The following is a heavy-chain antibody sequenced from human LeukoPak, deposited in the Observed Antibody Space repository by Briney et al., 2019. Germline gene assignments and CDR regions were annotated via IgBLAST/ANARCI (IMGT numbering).Heavy chain of an antibody. CDR2: IYPGDSDT. Sequence: GESLKISCKGSGYSFTNHWIGWERQMPGKGLEWMGIIYPGDSDTRYSPSFQGQVTISVDKSTSTASLQWSNLKASDTAMYYCARPDRGEMATIDFWGQGTLVTVSS. CDR1: GYSFTNHW. V-gene: IGHV5-51*01. J-gene: IGHJ4*02. CDR3: ARPDRGEMATIDF. D-gene: IGHD5-24*01.